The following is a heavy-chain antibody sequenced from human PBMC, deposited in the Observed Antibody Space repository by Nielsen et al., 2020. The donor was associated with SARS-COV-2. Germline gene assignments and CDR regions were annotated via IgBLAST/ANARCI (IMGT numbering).Heavy chain of an antibody. J-gene: IGHJ6*02. CDR1: GYTFTSYG. CDR2: ISAYNGNT. D-gene: IGHD2-2*01. CDR3: ARDRHIVVVPAAPELNYYYYGMDV. V-gene: IGHV1-18*01. Sequence: ASVKVSCKASGYTFTSYGISWVRQAPGQGLEWMGWISAYNGNTNYAQKLQGRVTMTTDTPTSTAYMELRSLRSDDTAVYYCARDRHIVVVPAAPELNYYYYGMDVWGQGTTVTVSS.